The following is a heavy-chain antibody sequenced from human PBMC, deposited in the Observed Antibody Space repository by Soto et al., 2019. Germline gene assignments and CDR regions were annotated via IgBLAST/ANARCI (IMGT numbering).Heavy chain of an antibody. Sequence: SETLSLTCAVYGGSFSGYYWSWIRQPPGKGLEWIGEINHSGSTNYNPSLKSRVTISVDTSKNQFSLKLSSVTAADTAVYYCARGFMPAAQNDWFDPWGQGTLVTVSS. CDR2: INHSGST. CDR1: GGSFSGYY. J-gene: IGHJ5*02. CDR3: ARGFMPAAQNDWFDP. D-gene: IGHD2-2*01. V-gene: IGHV4-34*01.